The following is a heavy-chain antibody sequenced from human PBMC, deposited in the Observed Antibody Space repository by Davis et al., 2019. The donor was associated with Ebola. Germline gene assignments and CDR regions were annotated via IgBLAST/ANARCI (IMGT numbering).Heavy chain of an antibody. CDR2: ISSSGSTI. Sequence: GESLKISCAASVFTFSSYTMNWVRQAPGKGLEWVSSISSSGSTINYADSVKGRFTVSRDNAKNSLYLQMNSLRDEDTAVFYCARGRTVTNYVDYWGPGILVTVSS. D-gene: IGHD4-17*01. CDR3: ARGRTVTNYVDY. CDR1: VFTFSSYT. J-gene: IGHJ4*02. V-gene: IGHV3-48*02.